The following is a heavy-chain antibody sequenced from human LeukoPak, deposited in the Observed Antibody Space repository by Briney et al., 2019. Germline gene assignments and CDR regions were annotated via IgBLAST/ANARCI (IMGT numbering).Heavy chain of an antibody. J-gene: IGHJ4*02. V-gene: IGHV1-18*01. CDR3: ARDRTGGRGVASDY. CDR2: ISAYNGNT. Sequence: VASVKVSCKASGGTFSSYGISWVRQAPGQGLEWMGWISAYNGNTNYAQKLQGRVTMTTDTSTSTAYMELRSLRSGDTAVYYCARDRTGGRGVASDYWGQGTLVTVSS. D-gene: IGHD3-3*01. CDR1: GGTFSSYG.